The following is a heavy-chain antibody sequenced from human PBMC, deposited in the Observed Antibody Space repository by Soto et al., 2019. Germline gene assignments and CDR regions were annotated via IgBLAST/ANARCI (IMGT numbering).Heavy chain of an antibody. CDR3: ARAVDRAISDIWFVS. Sequence: SGPTLVNPTETLTLTCTVSGFSLSNAGMGVSWIRQPPGKALEWLAHIFSSDEKSYRTSLETRLTVSKDTSKSQVVLTMTNMDPLDPATYYCARAVDRAISDIWFVSWGQGTQVTVSS. D-gene: IGHD5-18*01. CDR1: GFSLSNAGMG. J-gene: IGHJ5*01. V-gene: IGHV2-26*01. CDR2: IFSSDEK.